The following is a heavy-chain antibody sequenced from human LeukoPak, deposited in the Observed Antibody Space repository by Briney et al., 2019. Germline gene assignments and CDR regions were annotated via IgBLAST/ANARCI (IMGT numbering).Heavy chain of an antibody. Sequence: GESLTLSCALSGFTFSSLAMSWVRQAPEKGLEWVSAISGSGGRTYYADSVKGRLTSSRDNTKNSLYLQMNSLRAEDTAVYYCAKEGFGELLGCFDYWGQGTLVTVSS. CDR1: GFTFSSLA. V-gene: IGHV3-23*01. D-gene: IGHD3-10*01. J-gene: IGHJ4*02. CDR2: ISGSGGRT. CDR3: AKEGFGELLGCFDY.